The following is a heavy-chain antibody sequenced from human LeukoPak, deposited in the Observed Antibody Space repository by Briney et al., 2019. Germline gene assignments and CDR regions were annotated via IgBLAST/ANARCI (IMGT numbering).Heavy chain of an antibody. Sequence: GGSLRLSCAASGFSFRNAWMSWVRQAPGKGLEWVGRIKSKTDGGTTDYAAPVKGRFTISTDDSKNTLYLQMNSLKTEDTAVYYCTTVWNCGGDCSDAFDIWGQGTMVTVSS. CDR1: GFSFRNAW. V-gene: IGHV3-15*01. CDR2: IKSKTDGGTT. CDR3: TTVWNCGGDCSDAFDI. J-gene: IGHJ3*02. D-gene: IGHD2-21*02.